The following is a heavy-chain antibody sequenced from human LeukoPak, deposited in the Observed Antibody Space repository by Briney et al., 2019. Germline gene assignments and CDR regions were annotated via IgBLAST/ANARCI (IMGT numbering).Heavy chain of an antibody. Sequence: PGGSLRLSCAASGFTFSSYSMNWVRQAPGKGLEWVSSISSSSSYIYYADSVKGRFTISRDNAKNSLYLQMNSLRAEDTAVYYCARDSIIRSEYSSSSSRGAFDIWGQGTMVTVSS. V-gene: IGHV3-21*01. D-gene: IGHD6-6*01. CDR3: ARDSIIRSEYSSSSSRGAFDI. CDR2: ISSSSSYI. J-gene: IGHJ3*02. CDR1: GFTFSSYS.